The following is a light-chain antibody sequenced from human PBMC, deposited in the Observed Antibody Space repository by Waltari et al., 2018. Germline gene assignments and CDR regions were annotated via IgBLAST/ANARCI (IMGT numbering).Light chain of an antibody. Sequence: DIQMTQSPSSLSASVGHRVTIPCRASQSISGYLNWYQQKPGKAPKVLIYATSSLQSGVPSRFSGSGSGTDFTLTISSLQPDDFATYYCQQSYRTPPLTFGGGTKVEIK. CDR3: QQSYRTPPLT. J-gene: IGKJ4*01. CDR2: ATS. V-gene: IGKV1-39*01. CDR1: QSISGY.